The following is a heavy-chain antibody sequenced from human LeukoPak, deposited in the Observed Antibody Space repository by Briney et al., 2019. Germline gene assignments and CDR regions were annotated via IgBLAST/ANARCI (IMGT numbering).Heavy chain of an antibody. CDR2: IIPILGIA. CDR1: GGTFRSYA. V-gene: IGHV1-69*04. D-gene: IGHD1-1*01. Sequence: GASVKVSCKASGGTFRSYAISSVRQAPGQGLEWMGRIIPILGIANYAQKFQGRVTITADKSTSTAYMELSSLRSEDTAVYYCARSHGTTGTTSRYYYGMDVWGQGTTVTVSS. CDR3: ARSHGTTGTTSRYYYGMDV. J-gene: IGHJ6*02.